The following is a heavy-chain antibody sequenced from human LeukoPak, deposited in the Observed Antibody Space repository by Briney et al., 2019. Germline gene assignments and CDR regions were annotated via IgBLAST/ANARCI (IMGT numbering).Heavy chain of an antibody. Sequence: ASVKVSCKSAGGTFNTYFINWVRQAPGQGLEWMGCISGYNGNTDYAPKFQGRVTMTIDTSASTAYMEVRSLSSDDTAVYYCARENYDIMTGFSGGFDYWGQGTLVTVSS. V-gene: IGHV1-18*01. CDR1: GGTFNTYF. J-gene: IGHJ4*02. D-gene: IGHD3-9*01. CDR3: ARENYDIMTGFSGGFDY. CDR2: ISGYNGNT.